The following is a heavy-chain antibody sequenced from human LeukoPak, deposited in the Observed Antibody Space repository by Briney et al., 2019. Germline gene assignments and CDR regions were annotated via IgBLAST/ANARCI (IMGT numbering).Heavy chain of an antibody. D-gene: IGHD2-15*01. CDR3: ASFPSGGSY. CDR2: ISYDGSNK. CDR1: GFAFSFFA. Sequence: GGSLRLSCTASGFAFSFFAMSWLRQAPGKGLEWVAVISYDGSNKYYADSVKGRFTISRDNSKNTLYLQMNSLGAEDTAVYYCASFPSGGSYWGQGTLVTVSS. J-gene: IGHJ4*02. V-gene: IGHV3-30-3*01.